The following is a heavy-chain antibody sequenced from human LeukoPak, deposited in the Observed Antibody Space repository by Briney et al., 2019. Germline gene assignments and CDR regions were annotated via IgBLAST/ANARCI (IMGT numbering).Heavy chain of an antibody. CDR1: GFSFSNYV. J-gene: IGHJ3*02. CDR3: ARDRDGGFAFDI. V-gene: IGHV3-64*01. D-gene: IGHD2-15*01. Sequence: GGSLRLSCAASGFSFSNYVMHWVRQAPGKGLEYVSAIMPNGETRGYANSMKGRFTISRDNSKNTLYLQMGSLRAEDMAIYYCARDRDGGFAFDIWGQGTLVSVSS. CDR2: IMPNGETR.